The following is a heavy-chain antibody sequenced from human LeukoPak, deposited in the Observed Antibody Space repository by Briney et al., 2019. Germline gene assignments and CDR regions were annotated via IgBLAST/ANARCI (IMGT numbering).Heavy chain of an antibody. D-gene: IGHD2-2*01. CDR1: GGSISSSSYY. J-gene: IGHJ4*02. Sequence: SETLSLTCTVSGGSISSSSYYWGWIRQPPGKGLEWIGSIYYSGSTCYNPSLKSRVTISVDTSKNQFSLKLSSVTAADTAVYYCARDLYCSSTSCYHRATFDYWGQGTLVTVSS. V-gene: IGHV4-39*07. CDR2: IYYSGST. CDR3: ARDLYCSSTSCYHRATFDY.